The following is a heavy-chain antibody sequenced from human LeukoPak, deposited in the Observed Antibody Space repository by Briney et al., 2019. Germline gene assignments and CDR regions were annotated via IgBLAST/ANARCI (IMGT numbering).Heavy chain of an antibody. V-gene: IGHV3-74*01. CDR1: GFTFSSYW. Sequence: PGGSLRFSCAASGFTFSSYWMHWVRQAPGRGLVWVSRINSDGSSTSYADSVKGRFTISRDNAKNSLYLQMNSLRAEDTAVYYCARGLYYYDLVAPFDIWGQGTMVTVSS. CDR3: ARGLYYYDLVAPFDI. J-gene: IGHJ3*02. CDR2: INSDGSST. D-gene: IGHD3-22*01.